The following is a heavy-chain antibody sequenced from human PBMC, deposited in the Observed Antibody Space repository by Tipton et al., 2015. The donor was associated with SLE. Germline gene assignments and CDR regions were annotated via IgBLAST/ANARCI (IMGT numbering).Heavy chain of an antibody. CDR3: AREPTRGGFFEL. Sequence: SLRLSCVVSGFTFSSYAMNWVRQAPGKGLEWVSSISLSSSYIYYADSVKGRFTISRDNSKNSLYLQMSSLRPEDTAIYYCAREPTRGGFFELWGRITLGTGSS. CDR2: ISLSSSYI. CDR1: GFTFSSYA. D-gene: IGHD3-10*01. J-gene: IGHJ2*01. V-gene: IGHV3-21*03.